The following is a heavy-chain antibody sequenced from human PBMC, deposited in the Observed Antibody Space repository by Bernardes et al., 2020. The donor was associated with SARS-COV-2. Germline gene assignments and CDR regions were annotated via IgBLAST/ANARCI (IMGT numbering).Heavy chain of an antibody. CDR3: VRGPSDGHGRFEY. V-gene: IGHV3-74*01. CDR1: GFTFSSYW. CDR2: INSDGRTT. J-gene: IGHJ4*02. Sequence: GGSLRLSCAASGFTFSSYWMHWVRQRPGKGLVWVSRINSDGRTTTYADSVKGRFTISRDNGKNTLYLQMNSLRAEDTAVYYCVRGPSDGHGRFEYWGQGALVTVSA.